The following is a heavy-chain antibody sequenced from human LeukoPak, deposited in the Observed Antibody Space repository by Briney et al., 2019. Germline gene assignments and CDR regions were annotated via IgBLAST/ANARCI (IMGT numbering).Heavy chain of an antibody. Sequence: GGSLRLSCAASGFTFSDYWMTWVRQAPGKGLEWVANIKGDGSEKYYVDSVKGRFTISRDSSKNTLYLQMNSLRAEDAAVYYCAKAPVTTCSGAYCYPFDYWGQGTLVTVSS. CDR1: GFTFSDYW. CDR3: AKAPVTTCSGAYCYPFDY. J-gene: IGHJ4*02. D-gene: IGHD2-15*01. CDR2: IKGDGSEK. V-gene: IGHV3-7*03.